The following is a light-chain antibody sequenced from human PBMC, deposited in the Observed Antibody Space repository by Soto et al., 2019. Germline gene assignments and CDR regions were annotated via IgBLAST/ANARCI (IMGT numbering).Light chain of an antibody. CDR2: KAS. J-gene: IGKJ1*01. V-gene: IGKV1-5*03. CDR1: QSISSW. CDR3: QQYNSYSRT. Sequence: DITMSQSPATLSASVGDRVTITCRASQSISSWLAWYQQKPGKAPKLLIYKASSLESGVPSRFSGSGSGTEFTLTISSLQPDDFATYYCQQYNSYSRTFGQGTKVDI.